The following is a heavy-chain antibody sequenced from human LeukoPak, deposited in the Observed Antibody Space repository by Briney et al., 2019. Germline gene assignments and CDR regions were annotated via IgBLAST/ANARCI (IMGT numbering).Heavy chain of an antibody. Sequence: PGGSLRLSCVASGFTFSSYGMHWVRQAPGKGLEWVAVISYDGSNKYYADSVKGRFTISRDNSRNTLYLQMNSLRAEDTAVYYCAKQGSGGSYYYYGMDVWGQGTTVTVSS. CDR1: GFTFSSYG. CDR3: AKQGSGGSYYYYGMDV. J-gene: IGHJ6*02. V-gene: IGHV3-30*18. CDR2: ISYDGSNK. D-gene: IGHD3-10*01.